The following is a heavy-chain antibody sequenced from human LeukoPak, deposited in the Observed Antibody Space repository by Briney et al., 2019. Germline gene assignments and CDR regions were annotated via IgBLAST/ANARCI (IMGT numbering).Heavy chain of an antibody. CDR2: IYYSGST. CDR3: ARDYYDSSGQPRDAFDI. V-gene: IGHV4-59*11. D-gene: IGHD3-22*01. CDR1: GGSISSHY. Sequence: PSETLSLTCTVSGGSISSHYWSWIRQPPGKGLEWIGYIYYSGSTNYNPSLKSRVTISVDTSKNQFSLKLSSVTAADTAVYYCARDYYDSSGQPRDAFDIWGQGTMVTVSS. J-gene: IGHJ3*02.